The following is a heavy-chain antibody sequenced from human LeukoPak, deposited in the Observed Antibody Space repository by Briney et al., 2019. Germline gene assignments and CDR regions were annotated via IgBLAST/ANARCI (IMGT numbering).Heavy chain of an antibody. V-gene: IGHV4-59*01. D-gene: IGHD3-22*01. CDR1: GGSISSYY. CDR3: ARESWYYDSSGYLYNWFDP. CDR2: IYYSGST. J-gene: IGHJ5*02. Sequence: PSETLSLTCTVSGGSISSYYWSWIRQPPGKGLEWIGYIYYSGSTNYSPSLKSRVTISVDTSKNQFSLKLSSVTAADTAVYYCARESWYYDSSGYLYNWFDPWGQGTLVTVSS.